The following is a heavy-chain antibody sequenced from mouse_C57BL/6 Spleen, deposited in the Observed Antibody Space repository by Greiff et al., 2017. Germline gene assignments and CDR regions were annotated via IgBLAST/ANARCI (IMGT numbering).Heavy chain of an antibody. J-gene: IGHJ4*01. D-gene: IGHD2-5*01. CDR3: ARYYSNYDAMDY. Sequence: QVQLMESGAELVKPGASVKISCKASGYAFSSYWMNWVKQRPGKGLEWIGQIYPGDGDTNYNGKFKGQATLTADKSSSTAYLQLSSLNSEDSAVYYCARYYSNYDAMDYWGQGTSVTVSS. CDR2: IYPGDGDT. CDR1: GYAFSSYW. V-gene: IGHV1-80*01.